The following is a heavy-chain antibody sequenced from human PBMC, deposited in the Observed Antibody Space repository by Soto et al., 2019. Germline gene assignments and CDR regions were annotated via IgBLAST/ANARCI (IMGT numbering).Heavy chain of an antibody. CDR3: ARHGPKRPRYYYYMDV. CDR1: GYTISIYG. D-gene: IGHD1-1*01. Sequence: VSVNLSCKTAGYTISIYGISWVRQAPGQGLEWMGWISAYNGNTNYAQKLQGRVTMTTDTSTSTAYMELRSLRSDDTAVYYCARHGPKRPRYYYYMDVWGKGTTVTVSS. J-gene: IGHJ6*03. CDR2: ISAYNGNT. V-gene: IGHV1-18*01.